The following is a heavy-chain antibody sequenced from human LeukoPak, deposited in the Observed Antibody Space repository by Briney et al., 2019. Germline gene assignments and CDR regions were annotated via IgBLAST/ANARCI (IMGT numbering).Heavy chain of an antibody. CDR3: ARVQGAAAGSPHWFDP. CDR1: GGSISSYY. CDR2: IYTSGST. V-gene: IGHV4-4*07. J-gene: IGHJ5*02. D-gene: IGHD6-13*01. Sequence: PSETLSLTCTVSGGSISSYYWSWIRQPAGKGLEWIGRIYTSGSTNYNPSLKSRVTMSVDTSKNQFSLKLSSVTAADTAVYYCARVQGAAAGSPHWFDPWGQGTLVTVSS.